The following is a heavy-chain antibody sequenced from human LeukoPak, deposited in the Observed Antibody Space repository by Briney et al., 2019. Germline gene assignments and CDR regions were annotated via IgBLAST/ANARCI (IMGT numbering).Heavy chain of an antibody. CDR1: GFTFSDHY. J-gene: IGHJ6*02. CDR3: ARGEGYSGYDSPEYYYYGMDV. V-gene: IGHV3-72*01. CDR2: TRNKANSYTT. D-gene: IGHD5-12*01. Sequence: AGGSLRLPCAASGFTFSDHYMDWVRQAPGKGLEWVGRTRNKANSYTTEYAASVKGRFTTSRDDSKNSLYLQMNSLETEDTAVYYCARGEGYSGYDSPEYYYYGMDVWGQGTTVTVSS.